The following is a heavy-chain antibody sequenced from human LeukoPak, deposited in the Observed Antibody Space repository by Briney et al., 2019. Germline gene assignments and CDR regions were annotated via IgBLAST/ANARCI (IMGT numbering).Heavy chain of an antibody. J-gene: IGHJ5*02. CDR3: ARDLDSGSYYDWFDP. V-gene: IGHV3-7*01. D-gene: IGHD1-26*01. CDR2: IKQDGSEK. CDR1: GFTFSSYW. Sequence: GGSLRLSCAASGFTFSSYWMSWVRQAPGKGLEWVANIKQDGSEKYYVDSVKGRFTISRDNAKNSLYLQMNSLGAEDTAVYYCARDLDSGSYYDWFDPWGQGTLVTVSS.